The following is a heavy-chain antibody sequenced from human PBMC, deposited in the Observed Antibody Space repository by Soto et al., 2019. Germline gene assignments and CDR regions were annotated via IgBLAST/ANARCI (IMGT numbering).Heavy chain of an antibody. CDR1: GFTFSIYW. D-gene: IGHD3-9*01. Sequence: GGSLRLSCAASGFTFSIYWLHWVRQAPGKGLVWVSRIDSDGITTTYADSVKGRFTISRDNAKNTLYLQMNSLRAEDSAVYYCARESFEWYDTLDPDNHYVMVFRGQGISVIGSS. V-gene: IGHV3-74*01. CDR2: IDSDGITT. J-gene: IGHJ6*02. CDR3: ARESFEWYDTLDPDNHYVMVF.